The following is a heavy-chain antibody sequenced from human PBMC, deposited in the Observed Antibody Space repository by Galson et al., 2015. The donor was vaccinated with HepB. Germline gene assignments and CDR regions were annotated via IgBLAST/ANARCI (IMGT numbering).Heavy chain of an antibody. V-gene: IGHV3-23*01. Sequence: KGLECVSAIGVNAGSTDYADSVKGRFTISRDNSKNMLYLQMNNLRAEDTAVYYCAKCTTNMDYWGKGTLVTVSS. D-gene: IGHD1-1*01. CDR3: AKCTTNMDY. J-gene: IGHJ4*02. CDR2: IGVNAGST.